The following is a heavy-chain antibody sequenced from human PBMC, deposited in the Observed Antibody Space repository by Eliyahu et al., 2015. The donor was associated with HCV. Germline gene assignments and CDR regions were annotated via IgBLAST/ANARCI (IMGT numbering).Heavy chain of an antibody. Sequence: QISLKESGPTLVKPTQTLTLTCTFSGFSLTTSGVGVGWIRQRPGKALEWVALIFWDDDKALQPIPETRVTITKDTSKNQVVLTMTNMDPVDTATYYCAHSKDFWGDNWFDPWGQGTLVTVSS. J-gene: IGHJ5*02. CDR1: GFSLTTSGVG. CDR3: AHSKDFWGDNWFDP. D-gene: IGHD3-3*01. CDR2: IFWDDDK. V-gene: IGHV2-5*02.